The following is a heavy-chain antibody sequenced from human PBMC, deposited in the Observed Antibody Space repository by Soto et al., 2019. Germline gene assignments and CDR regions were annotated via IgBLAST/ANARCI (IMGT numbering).Heavy chain of an antibody. CDR1: GYTFTSYG. CDR3: ARGPGYSAVRADAFDI. V-gene: IGHV1-18*01. J-gene: IGHJ3*02. CDR2: ISAYNGNT. Sequence: GESLKISCKGSGYTFTSYGISWVRQAPGQGLEWMGWISAYNGNTNYAQKLQGRVTMTTDTSTGTAYMELRSLRSDDTAVYYCARGPGYSAVRADAFDIWGQGTMVTVSS. D-gene: IGHD2-15*01.